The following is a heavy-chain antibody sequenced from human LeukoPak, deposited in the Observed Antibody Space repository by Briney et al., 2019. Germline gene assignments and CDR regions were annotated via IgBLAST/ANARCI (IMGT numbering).Heavy chain of an antibody. Sequence: SETLSLTCTVSGGSISSSYWSWIRQPPGKGLEWIGYIYYSGSTNYNPSLKSRVTISVDTSKNQFSLKLSSVTAADTAVYYCARGRDGYNFLNRGEYYYFDYWGQGTLVTVSS. V-gene: IGHV4-59*01. CDR3: ARGRDGYNFLNRGEYYYFDY. CDR1: GGSISSSY. J-gene: IGHJ4*02. CDR2: IYYSGST. D-gene: IGHD5-24*01.